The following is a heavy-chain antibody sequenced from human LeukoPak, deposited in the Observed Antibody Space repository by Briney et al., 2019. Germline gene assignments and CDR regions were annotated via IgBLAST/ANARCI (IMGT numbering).Heavy chain of an antibody. CDR3: ACYYDSSGYRFDY. J-gene: IGHJ4*01. D-gene: IGHD3-22*01. V-gene: IGHV4-4*02. CDR2: IIHTGST. Sequence: SETLSLTCSVSGGSISSSNWWRWVRQPPGKGLEWIGEIIHTGSTNYNPSLKSRVTISVDKSKNQFSLNLSSVTAADTAMYYCACYYDSSGYRFDYWGHGALVTVPS. CDR1: GGSISSSNW.